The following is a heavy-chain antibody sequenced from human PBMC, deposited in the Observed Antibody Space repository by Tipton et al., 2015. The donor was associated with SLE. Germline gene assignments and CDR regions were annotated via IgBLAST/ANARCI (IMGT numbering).Heavy chain of an antibody. V-gene: IGHV4-31*02. CDR1: GGPISSCGYY. J-gene: IGHJ3*02. Sequence: LRLSCTVSGGPISSCGYYWTWIRQHPGKGLEWIGYIYFSGNTKYNPSLKSRVTLSVDTSKDQFFLNLSSVTAADTAVYYCARSRDKTTDAYDIWGHGTMVPVSS. CDR3: ARSRDKTTDAYDI. CDR2: IYFSGNT. D-gene: IGHD1/OR15-1a*01.